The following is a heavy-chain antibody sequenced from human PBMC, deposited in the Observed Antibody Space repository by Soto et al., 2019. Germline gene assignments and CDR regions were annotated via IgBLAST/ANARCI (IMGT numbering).Heavy chain of an antibody. CDR3: ARVRHYYDSSGYSFDY. CDR1: GYTFTSYA. Sequence: ASVKVSCKASGYTFTSYAMHWVRQAPGQRLEWMGWINAGNGNTKYSQKFQGRVTITRDTSASTAYMELSSLRSEDTAVYYCARVRHYYDSSGYSFDYWGQGTLVTVTS. CDR2: INAGNGNT. D-gene: IGHD3-22*01. J-gene: IGHJ4*02. V-gene: IGHV1-3*01.